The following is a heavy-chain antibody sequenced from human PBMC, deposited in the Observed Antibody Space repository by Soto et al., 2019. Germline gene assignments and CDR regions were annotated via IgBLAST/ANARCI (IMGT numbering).Heavy chain of an antibody. J-gene: IGHJ6*02. D-gene: IGHD3-3*01. CDR1: GDRVSSNSAA. V-gene: IGHV6-1*01. CDR2: TYYRSKWYN. Sequence: SQILSLTCAISGDRVSSNSAAWNWIRQSPSRGLEWLGRTYYRSKWYNDYAVSVKSRITINPDTSKNHFSLQLNSVTPGDTAVYYCARDYDSWSGSHYYYGMDVWGQGTPVTVSS. CDR3: ARDYDSWSGSHYYYGMDV.